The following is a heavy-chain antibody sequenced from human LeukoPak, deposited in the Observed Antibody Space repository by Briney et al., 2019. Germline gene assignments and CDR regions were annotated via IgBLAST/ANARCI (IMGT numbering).Heavy chain of an antibody. J-gene: IGHJ2*01. CDR1: GGSISSCY. CDR3: ARSYDSSGYYLGRRRYFDL. CDR2: ICNSGTT. D-gene: IGHD3-22*01. V-gene: IGHV4-59*01. Sequence: SETLSLTCTVSGGSISSCYWSWIRQPPGKGLECIGYICNSGTTNYNPSLKSRVTISVDTSKNQFSLKLSSVTAADTAVYYCARSYDSSGYYLGRRRYFDLWGRGTLVTVSS.